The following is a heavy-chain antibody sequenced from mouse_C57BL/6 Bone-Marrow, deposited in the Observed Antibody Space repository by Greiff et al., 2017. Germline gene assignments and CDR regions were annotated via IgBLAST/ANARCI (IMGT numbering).Heavy chain of an antibody. Sequence: QVQLQQSGPGLVQPSQSLYITCTVSGFSLTSYGVHWVRQSPGKGLEWLGVIWSGGSTDYNAAFISRLSISKDNSKSQVFFKMNSLQADDTAIYYCARGMMVTTGAWFAYWGQGTLVTVSA. J-gene: IGHJ3*01. CDR1: GFSLTSYG. D-gene: IGHD2-3*01. V-gene: IGHV2-2*01. CDR3: ARGMMVTTGAWFAY. CDR2: IWSGGST.